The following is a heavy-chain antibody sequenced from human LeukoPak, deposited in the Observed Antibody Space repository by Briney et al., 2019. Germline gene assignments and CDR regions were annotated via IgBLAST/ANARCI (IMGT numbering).Heavy chain of an antibody. CDR2: MNPNSGNT. J-gene: IGHJ6*03. V-gene: IGHV1-8*03. CDR3: ARGREGCSSSRGYCEYYYYYMDV. CDR1: GYTFTSYD. Sequence: ASVKVSCKASGYTFTSYDINWVRQATGQGLEWMGWMNPNSGNTGYAQKFQGRVTITRNTSISTAYMELTSLRSEDTAVYYCARGREGCSSSRGYCEYYYYYMDVWGKGTTVTVSS. D-gene: IGHD2-2*01.